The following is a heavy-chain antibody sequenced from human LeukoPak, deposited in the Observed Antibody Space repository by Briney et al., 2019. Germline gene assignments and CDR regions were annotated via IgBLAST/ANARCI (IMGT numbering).Heavy chain of an antibody. D-gene: IGHD6-19*01. CDR1: GGSISSGGYY. J-gene: IGHJ4*02. Sequence: SETLSLTCTVSGGSISSGGYYWSWIRQPPGKGLEWIGYIYHSGSTYYNPSLKSRVTISVDRSKNQFSLKLSSVTAADTAVYYCARGSVAGGFDYWGQGTLVTVSS. CDR3: ARGSVAGGFDY. V-gene: IGHV4-30-2*01. CDR2: IYHSGST.